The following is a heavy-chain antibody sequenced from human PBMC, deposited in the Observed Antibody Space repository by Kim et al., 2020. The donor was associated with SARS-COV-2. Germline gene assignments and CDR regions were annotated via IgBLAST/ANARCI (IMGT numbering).Heavy chain of an antibody. Sequence: GGSLRLSCAASGFGFNNAWMSWVRQAPGKGLEWVGRIKSKTDGGTTDYAAPVKGRFTISRDDSENTLYLQMNSLKTEDTAVYYCTTDLWQWEPSVDYWGQGTLVTVSS. CDR2: IKSKTDGGTT. CDR1: GFGFNNAW. J-gene: IGHJ4*02. V-gene: IGHV3-15*01. D-gene: IGHD1-26*01. CDR3: TTDLWQWEPSVDY.